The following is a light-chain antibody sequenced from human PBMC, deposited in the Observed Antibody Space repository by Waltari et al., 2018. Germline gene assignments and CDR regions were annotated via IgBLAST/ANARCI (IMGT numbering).Light chain of an antibody. Sequence: QSVLTQPPSVSGAPGQRVTISCTGSSSNIGAGHDVNWYQQLPGTAPKLLIYGNTNRPSGVPDRFSGPKSGTSASLAITGLQAEDEADYYCQSYDSSLSGVVFGGGTKLTVL. J-gene: IGLJ2*01. CDR2: GNT. CDR1: SSNIGAGHD. CDR3: QSYDSSLSGVV. V-gene: IGLV1-40*01.